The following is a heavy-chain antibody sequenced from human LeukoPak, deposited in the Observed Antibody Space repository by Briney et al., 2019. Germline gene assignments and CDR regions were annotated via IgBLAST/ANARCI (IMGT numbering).Heavy chain of an antibody. CDR3: ARLGYSYGNGDYFDY. CDR1: GGSFSGYY. V-gene: IGHV4-34*01. J-gene: IGHJ4*02. D-gene: IGHD5-18*01. Sequence: PSETLSLTCAVYGGSFSGYYWSWIRQPPGKGLEWIGEINHSGSTNYNPSLKSRVTISVDTSKNQFSLKLSSVTAADTAVYYCARLGYSYGNGDYFDYWGQGTLVTVSS. CDR2: INHSGST.